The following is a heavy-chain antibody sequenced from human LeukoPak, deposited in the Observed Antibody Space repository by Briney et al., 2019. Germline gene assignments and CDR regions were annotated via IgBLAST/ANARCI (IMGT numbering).Heavy chain of an antibody. Sequence: SETLSFTCTVSGGSISSYYWSWIRQPAGKGLEWIGRIYTSGSTNYNPSLKSRVTMSVDTSKNQFSLKLSSVTAADTAVYYCAKHTVTRVWYFDLWGRGTLVTVSS. CDR3: AKHTVTRVWYFDL. CDR2: IYTSGST. J-gene: IGHJ2*01. V-gene: IGHV4-4*07. D-gene: IGHD4-17*01. CDR1: GGSISSYY.